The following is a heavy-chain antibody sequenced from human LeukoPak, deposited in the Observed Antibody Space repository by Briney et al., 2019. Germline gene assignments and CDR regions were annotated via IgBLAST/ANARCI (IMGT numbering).Heavy chain of an antibody. V-gene: IGHV3-49*04. CDR2: IRSNLYGGTP. Sequence: GGSLRLSCTASGFTFGDYAMTWVRQAPGKGLEWVGFIRSNLYGGTPEYAASVKGRFTISRDDSKNTLFLQMNSLKTEDTAVYYCTTGHIFGSGSYYNPNWFDPWGQGTLVTVSS. CDR3: TTGHIFGSGSYYNPNWFDP. J-gene: IGHJ5*02. D-gene: IGHD3-10*01. CDR1: GFTFGDYA.